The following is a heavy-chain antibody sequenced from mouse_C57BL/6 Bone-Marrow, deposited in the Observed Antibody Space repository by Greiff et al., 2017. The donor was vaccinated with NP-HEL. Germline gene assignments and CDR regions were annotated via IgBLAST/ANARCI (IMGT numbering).Heavy chain of an antibody. CDR3: TRGMRGRAWFAY. CDR1: GFTFSSYA. J-gene: IGHJ3*01. Sequence: EVKLMESGEGLVKPGGSLKLSCAASGFTFSSYAMSWVRQTPEKRLEWVAYISSGGDYIYYADTVKGRFTISRDNARNTLYLQMSSLKSEDTAMYYCTRGMRGRAWFAYWGQGTLVTVSA. V-gene: IGHV5-9-1*02. CDR2: ISSGGDYI. D-gene: IGHD3-3*01.